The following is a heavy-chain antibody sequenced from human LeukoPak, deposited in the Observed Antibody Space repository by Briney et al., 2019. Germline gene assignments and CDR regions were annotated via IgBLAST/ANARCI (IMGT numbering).Heavy chain of an antibody. CDR2: IKQDGSEK. J-gene: IGHJ4*02. D-gene: IGHD4-17*01. Sequence: PGGSLRLSCAASRFTFSRYWMSWVRQVPGKGLEWVANIKQDGSEKYYVDSVKGRFTISRDNAKNSLYLQMNSLRAEDTAVYYCARADYGDYGAYWGQGTLVTVSS. CDR3: ARADYGDYGAY. V-gene: IGHV3-7*05. CDR1: RFTFSRYW.